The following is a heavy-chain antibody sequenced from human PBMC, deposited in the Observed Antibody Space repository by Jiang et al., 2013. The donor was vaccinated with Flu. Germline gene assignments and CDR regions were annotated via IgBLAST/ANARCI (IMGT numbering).Heavy chain of an antibody. D-gene: IGHD3-10*01. V-gene: IGHV4-39*01. Sequence: LLKPSETLSLTCTVSGGSISSSSYYWGWIRQPPGKGLEWIGSIYYSGSTYYNPSLKSRVTISVDTSKNQFSLKLGSVTAADTAVYYCARTMFRGVILGNFDYWGQGTLVTVSS. CDR1: GGSISSSSYY. J-gene: IGHJ4*02. CDR3: ARTMFRGVILGNFDY. CDR2: IYYSGST.